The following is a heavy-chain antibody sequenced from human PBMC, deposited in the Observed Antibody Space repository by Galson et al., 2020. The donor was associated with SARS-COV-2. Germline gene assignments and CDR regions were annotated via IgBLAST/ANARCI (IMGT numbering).Heavy chain of an antibody. V-gene: IGHV1-69*13. CDR1: GGTFSSYA. CDR3: VLWGSSGSTHLGY. J-gene: IGHJ4*02. Sequence: SVKVSCQASGGTFSSYAISWVRQAPGQGLEWMGGIIPIFGTANYAQKFQGRVTITADESTSTAYMELSSLRTEDTAVYYCVLWGSSGSTHLGYWGQGTLVTVSS. CDR2: IIPIFGTA. D-gene: IGHD3-22*01.